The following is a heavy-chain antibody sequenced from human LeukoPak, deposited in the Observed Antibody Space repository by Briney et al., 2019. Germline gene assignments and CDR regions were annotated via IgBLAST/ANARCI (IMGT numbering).Heavy chain of an antibody. Sequence: SETLSLTCTLSSGSLSSSYWSWIRQPPGKGLEWIGYIYSSGSTNYNPSLKSRVTMSVDTSKNQFSLKVNSVTAADTAVYYCARVYDSGSQAYFYYMDVWGKGTTVTISS. D-gene: IGHD3-10*01. CDR1: SGSLSSSY. J-gene: IGHJ6*03. CDR3: ARVYDSGSQAYFYYMDV. V-gene: IGHV4-59*01. CDR2: IYSSGST.